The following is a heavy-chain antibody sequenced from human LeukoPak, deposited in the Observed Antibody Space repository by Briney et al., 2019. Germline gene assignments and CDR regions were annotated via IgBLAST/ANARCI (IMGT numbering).Heavy chain of an antibody. CDR3: AKDHRGYCSSTSCFRGQYFQH. CDR2: IRYDGSNK. D-gene: IGHD2-2*01. J-gene: IGHJ1*01. V-gene: IGHV3-30*02. Sequence: GGSLRPSCAASGFTFSSYGMHWVRQAPGKGLEWVAFIRYDGSNKYYADSVKGRFTISRDNSKNTLYLQMNSLRAEDTAVYYCAKDHRGYCSSTSCFRGQYFQHWGQGTLVTVST. CDR1: GFTFSSYG.